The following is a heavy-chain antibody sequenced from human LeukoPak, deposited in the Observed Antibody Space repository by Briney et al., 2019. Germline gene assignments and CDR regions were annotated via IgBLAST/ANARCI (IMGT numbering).Heavy chain of an antibody. V-gene: IGHV4-39*07. D-gene: IGHD2-15*01. CDR3: ARVGWVYCSGGSCYSWYFDY. J-gene: IGHJ4*02. Sequence: PSETLSPTCTVSGGSISSSSYYWGWIRQPPGKGLEWIGSIYYSGSTYYNPSLKSRVTISVDTSKNQFSLKLSSVTAADTAVYYCARVGWVYCSGGSCYSWYFDYWGQGTLVTVSS. CDR1: GGSISSSSYY. CDR2: IYYSGST.